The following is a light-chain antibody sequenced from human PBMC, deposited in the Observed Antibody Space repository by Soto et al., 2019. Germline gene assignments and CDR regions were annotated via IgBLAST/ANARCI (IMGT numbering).Light chain of an antibody. CDR2: DVS. V-gene: IGLV2-14*03. CDR3: SSYTSTSTRV. J-gene: IGLJ3*02. CDR1: SSDVGGYNY. Sequence: QSVLTQPASVSRSPGQSITISCTGTSSDVGGYNYVSWYQQHPGKAPKLIIYDVSSRPSGVSNRFSGSKSGNTASLTISGLQAEDESTYYCSSYTSTSTRVFGGGTKLTVL.